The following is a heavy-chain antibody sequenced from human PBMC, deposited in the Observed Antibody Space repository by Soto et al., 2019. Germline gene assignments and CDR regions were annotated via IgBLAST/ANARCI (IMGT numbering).Heavy chain of an antibody. CDR2: MSYDGSKE. D-gene: IGHD6-13*01. V-gene: IGHV3-30*18. CDR1: GFIFSDYG. CDR3: AKDGRTAAFDY. J-gene: IGHJ4*02. Sequence: QVQLVESGGGVVQPGRSLRLSCAASGFIFSDYGMHWVRQAAGKGLEWVTLMSYDGSKEYYADSVKGRFTISRDNSKNTLYLQMNTLSAEDSAVYYCAKDGRTAAFDYWGQGTLVIVSS.